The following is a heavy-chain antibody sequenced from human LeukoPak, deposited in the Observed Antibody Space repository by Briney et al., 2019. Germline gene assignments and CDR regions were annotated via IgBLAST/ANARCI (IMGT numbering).Heavy chain of an antibody. CDR2: IIPIFGTA. CDR3: ASPRAGGNGVYYYYMDV. J-gene: IGHJ6*03. V-gene: IGHV1-69*05. D-gene: IGHD4-23*01. Sequence: SVKVSCKASGGTFSSYAISWVRQAPGQGLEWMGGIIPIFGTANYAQKFQGRVTITTDESTSTAYMELSSLRSEDTAVYYCASPRAGGNGVYYYYMDVWGKGTTVTVSS. CDR1: GGTFSSYA.